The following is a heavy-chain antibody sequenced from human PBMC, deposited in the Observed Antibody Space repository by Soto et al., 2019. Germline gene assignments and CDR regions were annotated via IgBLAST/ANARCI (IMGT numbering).Heavy chain of an antibody. CDR1: GFTFSSYA. Sequence: QVQLVESGGGVVQPGRSLRLSCAASGFTFSSYAMHWVSQAPGMGLEWVAVISYDGSNKYYADSVKGRFTISRDNSNNTLYLQMNSLRAEDTAVYYCARGNTVTPGDSWGQGTLVTVSS. V-gene: IGHV3-30-3*01. D-gene: IGHD4-4*01. CDR3: ARGNTVTPGDS. J-gene: IGHJ4*02. CDR2: ISYDGSNK.